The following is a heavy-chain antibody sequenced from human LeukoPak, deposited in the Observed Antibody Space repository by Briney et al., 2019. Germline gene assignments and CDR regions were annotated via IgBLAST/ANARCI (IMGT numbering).Heavy chain of an antibody. CDR3: ARTGVGYCTNGVCYEVDY. J-gene: IGHJ4*02. CDR1: GYTFTSYD. Sequence: ASVKVSCKASGYTFTSYDINWVRQATGQGLEWMGWMNPNSGNTGYAQKFQGRVTMTSNTSISTAYMELSSLRSEDTAVYYCARTGVGYCTNGVCYEVDYWGQGTLVTVSS. CDR2: MNPNSGNT. V-gene: IGHV1-8*01. D-gene: IGHD2-8*01.